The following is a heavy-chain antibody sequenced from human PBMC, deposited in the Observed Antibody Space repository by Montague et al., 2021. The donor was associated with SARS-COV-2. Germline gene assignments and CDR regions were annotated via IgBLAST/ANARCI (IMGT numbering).Heavy chain of an antibody. J-gene: IGHJ4*02. V-gene: IGHV4-34*01. CDR2: IKQSGGT. Sequence: SETLSLTCAVYGGSFGDDRWIWIRQPPGKGLEWIGDIKQSGGTNYNPSLKSRVAISVDTSKNQFSLKLTSVTAADTAVYFCARGHLSVSMIVVVFTSASYYFDYWGRGAQVTVSS. CDR3: ARGHLSVSMIVVVFTSASYYFDY. CDR1: GGSFGDDR. D-gene: IGHD3-22*01.